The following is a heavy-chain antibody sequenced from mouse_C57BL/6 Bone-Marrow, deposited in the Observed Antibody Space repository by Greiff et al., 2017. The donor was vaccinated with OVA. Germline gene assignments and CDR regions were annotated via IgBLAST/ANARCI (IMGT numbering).Heavy chain of an antibody. J-gene: IGHJ3*01. CDR3: ARGSGYSFAD. CDR1: GYAFTNYL. D-gene: IGHD3-2*02. V-gene: IGHV1-54*01. CDR2: INPGSGGT. Sequence: QVQLQQSGAELVRPGTSVKVSCKASGYAFTNYLIEWVKQRPGQGLEWIGVINPGSGGTNYNEKFKGKATLTADKSSSTAYMQLSSLTSEDSAVYFCARGSGYSFADWGQGTLVTVSA.